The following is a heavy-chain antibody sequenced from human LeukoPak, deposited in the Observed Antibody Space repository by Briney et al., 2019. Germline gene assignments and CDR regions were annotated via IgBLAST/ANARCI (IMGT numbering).Heavy chain of an antibody. D-gene: IGHD4-11*01. Sequence: SETLSRSCAVSGYAISRGDYWGWIRQPPGKGPEWIGSVFHTGSSYYIPPLKSRVTISVDTSKNQFSLEVSSVTAADTAIYYCARGISTTGHDYWGPGTLVTVSS. V-gene: IGHV4-38-2*01. CDR2: VFHTGSS. CDR3: ARGISTTGHDY. CDR1: GYAISRGDY. J-gene: IGHJ4*02.